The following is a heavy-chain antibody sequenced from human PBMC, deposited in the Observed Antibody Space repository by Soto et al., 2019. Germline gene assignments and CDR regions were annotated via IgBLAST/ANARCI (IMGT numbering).Heavy chain of an antibody. V-gene: IGHV3-23*01. J-gene: IGHJ4*02. D-gene: IGHD6-19*01. CDR3: AKDMESHSSGFGATLVGAFDY. CDR2: ISGSGGST. CDR1: GFTSSSYA. Sequence: PGGSLRLSCAASGFTSSSYAMSWVRQAPGKGLEWVSAISGSGGSTYYADSVKGRFTISRDNSKNTLYLQMNSLRAEDTAVYYCAKDMESHSSGFGATLVGAFDYWGQGTLVTVAS.